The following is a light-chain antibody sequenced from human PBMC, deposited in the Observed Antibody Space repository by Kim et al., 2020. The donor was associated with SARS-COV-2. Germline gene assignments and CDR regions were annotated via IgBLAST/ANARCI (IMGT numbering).Light chain of an antibody. CDR1: QSVSSSS. J-gene: IGKJ3*01. Sequence: PGERVTLSCRDSQSVSSSSLTWYQQKPGQAPRLLIYGASTRATSIPARFSGSGSETDFTLTISSLQPEDFAVYYCEQAYNLLLFTFGPGTKV. V-gene: IGKV3D-7*01. CDR2: GAS. CDR3: EQAYNLLLFT.